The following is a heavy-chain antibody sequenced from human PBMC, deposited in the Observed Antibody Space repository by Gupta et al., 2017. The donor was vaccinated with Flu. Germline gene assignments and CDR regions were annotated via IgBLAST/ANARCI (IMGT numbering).Heavy chain of an antibody. V-gene: IGHV4-38-2*01. D-gene: IGHD3-3*01. CDR2: IYQRGST. Sequence: QVQLQESGPGLVKPSETLSLTCAVSTYSITGAYYWGWIRQPPGKGLEWIGSIYQRGSTDDNPSLKSRVTISGDTSKNQFSLKLTSVTAADTAVYDCDVDTRVVISWGQGTLVSVSS. J-gene: IGHJ5*02. CDR3: DVDTRVVIS. CDR1: TYSITGAYY.